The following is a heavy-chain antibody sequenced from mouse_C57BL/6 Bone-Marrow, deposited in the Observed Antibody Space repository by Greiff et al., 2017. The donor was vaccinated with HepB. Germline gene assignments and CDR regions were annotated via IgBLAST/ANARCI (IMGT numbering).Heavy chain of an antibody. CDR3: ARGIIRPFAY. D-gene: IGHD1-1*01. CDR2: IYPGDGDT. Sequence: VQLQQSGPELVKPGASVKISCKASGYAFSSSWMNWVKQRPGKGLEWIGRIYPGDGDTNYNGKFKGKATLTADKSSSTAYMQLSSLTSEDSAVYFCARGIIRPFAYWGQGTLVTVSA. CDR1: GYAFSSSW. V-gene: IGHV1-82*01. J-gene: IGHJ3*01.